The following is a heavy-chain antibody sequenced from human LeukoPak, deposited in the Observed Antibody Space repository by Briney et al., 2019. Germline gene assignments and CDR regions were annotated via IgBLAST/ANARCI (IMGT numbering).Heavy chain of an antibody. D-gene: IGHD2-15*01. V-gene: IGHV1-69*04. CDR1: GGTFSSYA. CDR3: ARVGYCSGGSCYSDWFDP. Sequence: SVKVSCKASGGTFSSYAISWVRQAPGQGLEWMGRIIPIFGIANYAQKFQGRVTITADKSTSTAYMELSSLRSEDTAVYYCARVGYCSGGSCYSDWFDPWGQGTLATVSS. J-gene: IGHJ5*02. CDR2: IIPIFGIA.